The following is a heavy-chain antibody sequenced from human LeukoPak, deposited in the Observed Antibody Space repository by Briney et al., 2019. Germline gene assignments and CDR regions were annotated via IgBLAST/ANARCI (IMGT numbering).Heavy chain of an antibody. J-gene: IGHJ4*02. CDR2: IYSGSST. Sequence: GGSLRLSCAASGFTFSSYAMTWVRQAPGKGLEWVSVIYSGSSTYYADSVKGRFTISRDNSKNTLYLQMNSLRAEDTAVYYCVKEYCSNSVCHSLDYWGQGTLVTVSS. CDR1: GFTFSSYA. D-gene: IGHD2-8*01. V-gene: IGHV3-23*03. CDR3: VKEYCSNSVCHSLDY.